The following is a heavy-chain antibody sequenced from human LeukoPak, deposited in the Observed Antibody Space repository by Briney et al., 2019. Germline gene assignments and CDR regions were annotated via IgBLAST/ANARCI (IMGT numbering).Heavy chain of an antibody. CDR2: IYYSGST. Sequence: SETLSLTCTVSGGSISSGDYYWGWIRQPPGKGLEWIGYIYYSGSTYYNPSLKSRFTISVDTSKNQFSLNLSSVTAADTAVYYCARGKGLEQQLVLNWFDPWGQGTLVTVSS. V-gene: IGHV4-30-4*01. D-gene: IGHD6-13*01. CDR3: ARGKGLEQQLVLNWFDP. J-gene: IGHJ5*02. CDR1: GGSISSGDYY.